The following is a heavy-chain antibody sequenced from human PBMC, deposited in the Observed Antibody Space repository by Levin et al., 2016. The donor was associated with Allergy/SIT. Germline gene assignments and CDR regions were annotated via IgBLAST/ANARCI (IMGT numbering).Heavy chain of an antibody. CDR2: IDPTDSYT. V-gene: IGHV5-10-1*01. D-gene: IGHD2-8*01. CDR3: ARLIRVSEVNDY. J-gene: IGHJ4*02. Sequence: VRQMPGKGLEWMGRIDPTDSYTNYSPSFQGHVTISADKSSSTAYLQWTSLKASDTAMYYCARLIRVSEVNDYWGQGTLVTVSS.